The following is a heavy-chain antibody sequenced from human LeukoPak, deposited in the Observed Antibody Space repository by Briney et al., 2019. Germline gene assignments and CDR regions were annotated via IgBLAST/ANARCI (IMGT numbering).Heavy chain of an antibody. CDR2: ISGSGDST. V-gene: IGHV3-23*01. CDR1: GVTFSSYA. CDR3: ARELAALPSSGFDY. J-gene: IGHJ4*02. D-gene: IGHD6-6*01. Sequence: GGSLRLSCVASGVTFSSYAMSWVRQAPGKGLEWVSGISGSGDSTYKAASVKGRFTISRDNSKNTPYLQMKGLRAEDTAVYYCARELAALPSSGFDYWGQGTLVTVSS.